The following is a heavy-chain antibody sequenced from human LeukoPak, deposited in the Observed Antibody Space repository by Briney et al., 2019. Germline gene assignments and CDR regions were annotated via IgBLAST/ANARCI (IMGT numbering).Heavy chain of an antibody. V-gene: IGHV5-51*01. CDR3: ARQLNYYDSSGPMADY. D-gene: IGHD3-22*01. J-gene: IGHJ4*02. Sequence: GESLKISCKGSGYSFTSYWIGWVRQMPGKGLEWMGIIYPGDSDTKYSPSFQGQVTISADKSISTAYLQWSSLKASDTAMYYCARQLNYYDSSGPMADYWGQGTLVTVSS. CDR1: GYSFTSYW. CDR2: IYPGDSDT.